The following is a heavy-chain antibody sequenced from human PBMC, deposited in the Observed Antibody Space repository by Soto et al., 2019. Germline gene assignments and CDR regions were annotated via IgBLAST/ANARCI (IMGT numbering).Heavy chain of an antibody. J-gene: IGHJ2*01. CDR1: GFTFTSYG. V-gene: IGHV3-30*18. CDR3: AKDGGVVTATYWYFDL. CDR2: ISYDGSNR. Sequence: QVQLVESGGGVVQPGRSLRLSYAASGFTFTSYGMHWVRQAPGKGMEWVAVISYDGSNRYYADSVKGRFTISRDNSKNTLYLQMNSLRAEDTAVYYCAKDGGVVTATYWYFDLWGRGTLVTVSS. D-gene: IGHD2-21*02.